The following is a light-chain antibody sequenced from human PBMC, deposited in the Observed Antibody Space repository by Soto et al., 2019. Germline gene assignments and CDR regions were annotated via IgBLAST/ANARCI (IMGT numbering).Light chain of an antibody. CDR3: RQANSFPIT. J-gene: IGKJ5*01. CDR1: QGITNR. CDR2: EAS. V-gene: IGKV1D-12*01. Sequence: DIQMTQSPSSVSASVGDRVTITCRASQGITNRLAWYQQKPGKAPKLLIYEASSLQSGVPSRISGSGSGTDFTLTISSLQLEDFATYYCRQANSFPITFGQGTRLEIK.